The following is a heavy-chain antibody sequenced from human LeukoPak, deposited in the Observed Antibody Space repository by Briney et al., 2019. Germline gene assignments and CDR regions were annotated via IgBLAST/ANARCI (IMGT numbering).Heavy chain of an antibody. CDR2: IIPIFGTA. D-gene: IGHD3-3*01. V-gene: IGHV1-69*13. CDR1: GYTFTSYY. J-gene: IGHJ6*02. Sequence: SVKVSCKASGYTFTSYYMHWVRQAPGQGLEWMGGIIPIFGTANYAQKFQGRVTITAVESMSTAYMELSSLRSEDTAVYYCAREASSDFYDFWSGYYSSGMDVWGQGTTVTVSS. CDR3: AREASSDFYDFWSGYYSSGMDV.